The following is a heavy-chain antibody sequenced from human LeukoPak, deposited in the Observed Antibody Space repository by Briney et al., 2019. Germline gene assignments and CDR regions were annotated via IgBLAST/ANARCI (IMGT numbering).Heavy chain of an antibody. J-gene: IGHJ4*02. V-gene: IGHV1-58*02. D-gene: IGHD5-24*01. CDR1: GFTFTNSA. CDR3: AAAPIEMQQRGFDY. CDR2: IVVASGNT. Sequence: SLKVSCKASGFTFTNSAMNWVRQPRGQRLEWIGWIVVASGNTKYAQKFQEGVTITRDMSTSTAYMELSSLSPEDTAVYYCAAAPIEMQQRGFDYWGQGTLVTVSS.